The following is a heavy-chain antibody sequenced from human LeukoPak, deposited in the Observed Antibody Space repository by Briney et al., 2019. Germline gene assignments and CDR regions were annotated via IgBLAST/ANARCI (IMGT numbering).Heavy chain of an antibody. J-gene: IGHJ3*02. Sequence: GGSLRLPCAASGFTFSSYGLHWVRQAPGKGLEWVAVITYDGSDKSYADSVKGRFAVSRDNSKNTLYLQMNSLRAEDTAVYYCAKCYYGWGSDWDAFEIWGEGTMVTVS. CDR2: ITYDGSDK. CDR1: GFTFSSYG. V-gene: IGHV3-30*18. CDR3: AKCYYGWGSDWDAFEI. D-gene: IGHD3-10*01.